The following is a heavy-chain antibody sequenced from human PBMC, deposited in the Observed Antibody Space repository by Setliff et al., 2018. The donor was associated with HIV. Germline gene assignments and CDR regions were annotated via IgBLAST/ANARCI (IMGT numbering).Heavy chain of an antibody. V-gene: IGHV4-61*02. CDR1: GGSISSGTYY. D-gene: IGHD6-6*01. Sequence: SETLSLTCTVSGGSISSGTYYWSWLRQPAGKALEWIGRIYTSGSTNYNPSLKRRVTISVDTSKNQFSLKLSSVTAADTAVYYCARDQPDPTAARGWWFDPWGRGTLVTVS. J-gene: IGHJ5*02. CDR2: IYTSGST. CDR3: ARDQPDPTAARGWWFDP.